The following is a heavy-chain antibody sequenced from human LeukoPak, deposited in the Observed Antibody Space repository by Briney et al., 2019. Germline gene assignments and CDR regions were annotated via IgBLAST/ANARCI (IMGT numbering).Heavy chain of an antibody. CDR1: GGSFSGYY. CDR2: IYYSGST. V-gene: IGHV4-59*01. Sequence: SETLSLTCAVYGGSFSGYYWSWIRQPPGKGLEWIGYIYYSGSTNYNPSLKSRVTISVDTSKNQFSLKLSSVTAADTAVYYCARPISSGWRDAFDIWGQGTMVTVSS. D-gene: IGHD6-19*01. J-gene: IGHJ3*02. CDR3: ARPISSGWRDAFDI.